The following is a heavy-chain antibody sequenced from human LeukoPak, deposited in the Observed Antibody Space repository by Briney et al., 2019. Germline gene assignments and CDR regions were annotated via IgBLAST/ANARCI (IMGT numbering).Heavy chain of an antibody. V-gene: IGHV4-4*07. J-gene: IGHJ3*02. D-gene: IGHD3-22*01. CDR1: GGSISSYY. Sequence: SETLSLTCTVSGGSISSYYWSWIRQPAGKGLEWIGRIYTSGSTNYNPSLKSRVTMSVDTSKNQFSLKLSSVTAADTAVYYCARDTHSSGYDDAFDIWGQGTMVTVSS. CDR2: IYTSGST. CDR3: ARDTHSSGYDDAFDI.